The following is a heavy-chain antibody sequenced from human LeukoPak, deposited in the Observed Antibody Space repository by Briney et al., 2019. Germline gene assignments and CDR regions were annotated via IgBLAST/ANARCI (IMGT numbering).Heavy chain of an antibody. CDR3: ARQRGVTRAFDI. J-gene: IGHJ3*02. Sequence: SETLSLTCTVSGGSISGYSWTWIRQPPGKGLECVGYIDYSGNTNYNSSLKSRGFISVDTSKNQLSLNLSSVTAADTAVYFCARQRGVTRAFDIWGQGTVVTVSS. V-gene: IGHV4-59*08. CDR1: GGSISGYS. CDR2: IDYSGNT. D-gene: IGHD3-10*01.